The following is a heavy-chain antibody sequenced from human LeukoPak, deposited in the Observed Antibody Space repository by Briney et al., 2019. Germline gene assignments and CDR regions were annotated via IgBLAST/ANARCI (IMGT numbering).Heavy chain of an antibody. D-gene: IGHD4-17*01. CDR3: ARLRNYCDY. V-gene: IGHV4-59*01. Sequence: SETLSLTCTVSGDSISGYYWTWMRQPPGKGLEWIGYIYSSGSTKYNPSLESRLSISIDTSKNQFSLKLSYVNAADTAVYFCARLRNYCDYWGQGTLVTVSS. CDR2: IYSSGST. J-gene: IGHJ4*02. CDR1: GDSISGYY.